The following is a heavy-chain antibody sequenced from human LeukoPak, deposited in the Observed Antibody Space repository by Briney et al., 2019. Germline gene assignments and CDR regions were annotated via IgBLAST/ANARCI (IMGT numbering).Heavy chain of an antibody. CDR3: ARGGYSSSWSPGYYYYGMDV. J-gene: IGHJ6*02. CDR1: GGSISSSNW. V-gene: IGHV4-4*02. D-gene: IGHD6-13*01. CDR2: IHHSGST. Sequence: PSETLSLTCAVSGGSISSSNWWSWVRQPPGKGLEWIGEIHHSGSTNYNPSLKSRVTISVDKSKNQFSLKLSSVTAADTAVYYCARGGYSSSWSPGYYYYGMDVWGQGTTVTVSS.